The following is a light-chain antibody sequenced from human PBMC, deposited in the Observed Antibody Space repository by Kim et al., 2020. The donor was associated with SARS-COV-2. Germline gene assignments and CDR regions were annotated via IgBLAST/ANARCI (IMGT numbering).Light chain of an antibody. CDR2: AAS. CDR1: QSISSY. Sequence: DIQMTQSPSSLSASVGDRVTITCRASQSISSYLNWYQQKPGKAPKLLIYAASSLQSGVPSRFSGSGSGTDFTLTISSLQPEDFATYYCQQSYSKVYTFGQGTKLEI. V-gene: IGKV1-39*01. CDR3: QQSYSKVYT. J-gene: IGKJ2*01.